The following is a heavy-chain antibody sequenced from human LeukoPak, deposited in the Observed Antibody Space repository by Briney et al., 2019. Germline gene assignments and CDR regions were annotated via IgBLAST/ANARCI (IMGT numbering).Heavy chain of an antibody. CDR1: GYTFTSYY. D-gene: IGHD1-26*01. J-gene: IGHJ4*02. Sequence: ASVTVSFKSSGYTFTSYYMHWVRQAPGQGLEWMGIINPSGGSTSNAQKFQGRVTMTRDMSTSTVDMELSSLRAEDTAVYYWASSPRTIVGALPLFDYWGQGTLVTVSS. CDR3: ASSPRTIVGALPLFDY. V-gene: IGHV1-46*01. CDR2: INPSGGST.